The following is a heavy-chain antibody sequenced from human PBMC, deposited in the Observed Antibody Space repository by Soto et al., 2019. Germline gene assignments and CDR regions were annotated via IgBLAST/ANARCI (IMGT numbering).Heavy chain of an antibody. Sequence: SETLSLTCTVSGGSISSGDYYWSWIRQPPGKGLEWIGYIYYSGSTYYNPSLKSRVTISVDTSKNQFSLKLSSVTAADTAVYYCARCRAREKTFDYWGQGTLVTVSS. J-gene: IGHJ4*02. CDR2: IYYSGST. CDR1: GGSISSGDYY. CDR3: ARCRAREKTFDY. V-gene: IGHV4-30-4*01. D-gene: IGHD3-10*01.